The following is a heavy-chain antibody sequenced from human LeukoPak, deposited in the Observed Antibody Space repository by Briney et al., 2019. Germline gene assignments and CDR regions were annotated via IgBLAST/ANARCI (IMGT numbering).Heavy chain of an antibody. V-gene: IGHV3-21*01. J-gene: IGHJ3*02. CDR2: ISSSSSYI. Sequence: GGSLRLSCAASGFTFSSYSMNWVRQAPGKGLEWVSSISSSSSYINYADSVKGRFTISRDNAKNSLYLQMNSLRAEDTAVYYCARAYFDAFDIWGQGTMVTVSS. CDR1: GFTFSSYS. CDR3: ARAYFDAFDI. D-gene: IGHD2-21*01.